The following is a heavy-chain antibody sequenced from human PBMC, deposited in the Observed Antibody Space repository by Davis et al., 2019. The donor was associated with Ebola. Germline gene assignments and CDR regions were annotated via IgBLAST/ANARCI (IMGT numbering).Heavy chain of an antibody. CDR2: ISAYNGNT. CDR1: GYTFTSYG. V-gene: IGHV1-18*01. CDR3: ARDMTTVTTGWFDP. J-gene: IGHJ5*02. Sequence: SVKVSCKASGYTFTSYGISWVRQAPGQGLEWMGWISAYNGNTNYAQKLQGRVTMTTDTSTSTAYMELRSLRSDDTAVYYCARDMTTVTTGWFDPWGQGTLVTVSS. D-gene: IGHD4-17*01.